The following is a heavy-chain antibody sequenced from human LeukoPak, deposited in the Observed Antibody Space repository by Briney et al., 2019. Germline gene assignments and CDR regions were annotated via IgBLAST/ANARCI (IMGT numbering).Heavy chain of an antibody. J-gene: IGHJ6*02. CDR2: INPNIGGA. Sequence: ASVKVSCKASGYTFTGHYMQWVRSAPGQGLEWMGWINPNIGGANYAQKFQGRVIMTRDTSISTAYMELRRLTSDDTAVYYCARTKGYCTSTSCPGGMDVWGQGTTVTVS. CDR1: GYTFTGHY. D-gene: IGHD2-2*01. V-gene: IGHV1-2*02. CDR3: ARTKGYCTSTSCPGGMDV.